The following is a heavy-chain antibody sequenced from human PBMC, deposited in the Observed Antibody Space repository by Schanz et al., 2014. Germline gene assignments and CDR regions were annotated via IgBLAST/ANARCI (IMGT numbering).Heavy chain of an antibody. CDR2: ISSTSTYL. Sequence: EVQLVESGGGLVQPGGSLRLSCAASGFTFSDSWMHWVRQAPGKGLVWVSSISSTSTYLYYADSVKGRFTISRDSARNSLYLQMSSLRAEDTAVYYCAKGQLLSYYFDYWGQGTLVTVSS. J-gene: IGHJ4*02. CDR3: AKGQLLSYYFDY. V-gene: IGHV3-21*01. D-gene: IGHD2-21*01. CDR1: GFTFSDSW.